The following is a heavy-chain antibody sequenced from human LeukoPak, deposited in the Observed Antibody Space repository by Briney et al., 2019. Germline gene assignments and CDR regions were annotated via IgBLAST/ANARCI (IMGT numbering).Heavy chain of an antibody. CDR3: ARGATFGGVMGMLDY. CDR1: GGSISSSSYY. J-gene: IGHJ4*02. D-gene: IGHD3-16*01. V-gene: IGHV4-39*07. Sequence: PSETLSLTCTVSGGSISSSSYYWGWIRQPPGKGLEWIGGIYYSGSTYYNPSLKSRVTISVDTSKNQFSLKLSSVTAADTAVYYCARGATFGGVMGMLDYWGQGTLVTVSS. CDR2: IYYSGST.